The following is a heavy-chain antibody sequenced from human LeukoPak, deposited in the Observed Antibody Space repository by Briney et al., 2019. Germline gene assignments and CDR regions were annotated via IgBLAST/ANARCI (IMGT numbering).Heavy chain of an antibody. J-gene: IGHJ1*01. CDR1: GYTFIGYY. D-gene: IGHD3-22*01. Sequence: ASVKVSPKASGYTFIGYYMRWVRQAPGQGLEWMGWINPNSGDTSYAQKFQGRGTMTRDTSISTAYMELSRLRSDDTAVYYCAREDYDSSGEYFQHWGQGTLVTVSS. V-gene: IGHV1-2*02. CDR3: AREDYDSSGEYFQH. CDR2: INPNSGDT.